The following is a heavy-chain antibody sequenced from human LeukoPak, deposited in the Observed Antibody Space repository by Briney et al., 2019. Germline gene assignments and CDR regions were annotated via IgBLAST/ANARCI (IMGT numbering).Heavy chain of an antibody. J-gene: IGHJ4*02. D-gene: IGHD6-19*01. Sequence: PSGALPHTCTVPGGSIISTNWSWIRQSPGKGLEWIGYIYYSGRTDYNPSLKSRVTISVDTSKNQFSLRLSYVSAADAGVYYCARSVDQWLLTFDYWGLGTLVTACS. V-gene: IGHV4-59*01. CDR1: GGSIISTN. CDR3: ARSVDQWLLTFDY. CDR2: IYYSGRT.